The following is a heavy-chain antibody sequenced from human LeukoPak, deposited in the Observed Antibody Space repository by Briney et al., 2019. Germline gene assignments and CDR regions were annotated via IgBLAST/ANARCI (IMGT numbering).Heavy chain of an antibody. J-gene: IGHJ4*02. CDR3: ARQGSLTAAGTPQTLYYFDY. Sequence: PSETLSLTCTVSGGSISSYYWSWIRQPPGKGLEWVGYIYCSGSTNYNPSPKSRFTISVDTSKNQFSLKLSSVTAADTAVYYCARQGSLTAAGTPQTLYYFDYWGQGTLVTVSS. V-gene: IGHV4-59*08. CDR1: GGSISSYY. D-gene: IGHD6-13*01. CDR2: IYCSGST.